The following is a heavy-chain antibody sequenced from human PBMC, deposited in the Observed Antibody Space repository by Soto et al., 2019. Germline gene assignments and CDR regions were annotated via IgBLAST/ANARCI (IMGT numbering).Heavy chain of an antibody. CDR1: GYTFTGYY. D-gene: IGHD3-9*01. Sequence: WASVKVSCKASGYTFTGYYMHWVRQAPGQGLEWMGWINPNSGGTNYAQKFQGRVTMTRDTSISTAYMELSRLRSDDTAVYYCARDRAYYDILTGYLHLYYYYGMDVWGQGTTVTVSS. CDR3: ARDRAYYDILTGYLHLYYYYGMDV. CDR2: INPNSGGT. J-gene: IGHJ6*02. V-gene: IGHV1-2*02.